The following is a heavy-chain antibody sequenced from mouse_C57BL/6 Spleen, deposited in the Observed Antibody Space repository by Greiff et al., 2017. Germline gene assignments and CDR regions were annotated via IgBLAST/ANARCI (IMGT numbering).Heavy chain of an antibody. D-gene: IGHD1-1*01. V-gene: IGHV14-2*01. CDR3: ALITTVGYAMDY. J-gene: IGHJ4*01. Sequence: EVQRVESGAELVKPGASVKLSCTASGFNIKDYYMHWVKQRTEQGLEWIGRIDPEDGETKYAPKFQGKATITADTSSNTAYLQLSSLTSADTAVYYCALITTVGYAMDYWGRGTSVTVSS. CDR1: GFNIKDYY. CDR2: IDPEDGET.